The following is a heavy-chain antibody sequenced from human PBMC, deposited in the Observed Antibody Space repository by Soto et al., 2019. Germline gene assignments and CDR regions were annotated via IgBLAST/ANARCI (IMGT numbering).Heavy chain of an antibody. Sequence: GGSLRLSCAASGFTFSSYSMNWVRQAPGKGLEWVSYISSSSSTIYYADSVKGRFTISRDNAKNSLYLQMNSLRAEDTAVYYCARTRANWGLSGAFDIWGQGTMVTVSS. J-gene: IGHJ3*02. D-gene: IGHD7-27*01. CDR1: GFTFSSYS. CDR3: ARTRANWGLSGAFDI. CDR2: ISSSSSTI. V-gene: IGHV3-48*01.